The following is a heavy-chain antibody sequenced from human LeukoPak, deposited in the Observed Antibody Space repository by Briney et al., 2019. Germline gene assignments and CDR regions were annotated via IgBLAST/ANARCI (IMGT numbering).Heavy chain of an antibody. D-gene: IGHD3-22*01. Sequence: GSLRLSCAASGFTFSSYGMSWVRQAPGKGLEWVSAISGSGGSTYYADSVKGRFTISRDNSKNTLYLQMNSLRAEDTAVYYCAKAGYYYDSSGYLDYWGQGTLVTVSS. CDR3: AKAGYYYDSSGYLDY. CDR2: ISGSGGST. J-gene: IGHJ4*02. V-gene: IGHV3-23*01. CDR1: GFTFSSYG.